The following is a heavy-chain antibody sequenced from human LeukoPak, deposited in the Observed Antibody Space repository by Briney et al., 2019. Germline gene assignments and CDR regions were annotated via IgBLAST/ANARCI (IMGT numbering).Heavy chain of an antibody. D-gene: IGHD3-22*01. V-gene: IGHV3-11*01. Sequence: GGSLRLSCAASGFTFSDYYMSWIRQAPGKGLEWVSYISSSGSTIYYADSVKGRFTISRDNAKNTLYLQMNSLRAEDTAVYYCAKGRGYYDRDDAFDIWGQGTMVTVSS. J-gene: IGHJ3*02. CDR2: ISSSGSTI. CDR3: AKGRGYYDRDDAFDI. CDR1: GFTFSDYY.